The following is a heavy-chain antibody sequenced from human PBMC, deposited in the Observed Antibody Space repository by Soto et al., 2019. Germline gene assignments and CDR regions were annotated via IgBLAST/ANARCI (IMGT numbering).Heavy chain of an antibody. CDR1: GGSVSSGGYY. V-gene: IGHV4-31*03. Sequence: TLSLTRTVSGGSVSSGGYYWSWIRKHPGRGLEWIGYIYYSGSTYYNPSLKSRVTISVDTSKNRFSLKLSSVTAADTAVYYCARDGNYYDFPYYYYGMDVWGRGTTVTVSS. J-gene: IGHJ6*02. CDR3: ARDGNYYDFPYYYYGMDV. CDR2: IYYSGST. D-gene: IGHD3-3*01.